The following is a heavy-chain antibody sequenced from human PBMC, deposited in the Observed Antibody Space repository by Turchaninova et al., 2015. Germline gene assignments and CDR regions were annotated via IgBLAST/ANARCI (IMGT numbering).Heavy chain of an antibody. J-gene: IGHJ4*02. Sequence: QITLKESGPTRVKPTQTLALTCNFSGSSLSPSGVGGAWIPPAPGKALAFLTVIYWDDDKRYSPSLKSRLTVTKDTSKNLVVLTMTNMDPVDTATYYCTHRRPNSGSWDTGVFDYWGQGTLVTVSS. D-gene: IGHD3-22*01. CDR1: GSSLSPSGVG. CDR3: THRRPNSGSWDTGVFDY. V-gene: IGHV2-5*02. CDR2: IYWDDDK.